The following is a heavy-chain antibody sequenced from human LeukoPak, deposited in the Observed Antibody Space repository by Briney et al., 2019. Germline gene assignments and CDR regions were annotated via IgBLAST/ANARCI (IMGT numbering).Heavy chain of an antibody. J-gene: IGHJ4*02. CDR3: ASTASRGYRYGTIDY. CDR2: ISSRSSYT. CDR1: GFTFSDYY. Sequence: PGGSLRLSWAASGFTFSDYYMSWIRQAPGKGLEWVSYISSRSSYTNYADSVKGPFTISRDNAKNSLYMQMNRLSAEETAVYSCASTASRGYRYGTIDYWGQGTLVTVSS. D-gene: IGHD5-18*01. V-gene: IGHV3-11*06.